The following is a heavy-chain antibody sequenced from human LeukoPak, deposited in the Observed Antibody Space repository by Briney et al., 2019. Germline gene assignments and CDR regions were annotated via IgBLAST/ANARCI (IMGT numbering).Heavy chain of an antibody. J-gene: IGHJ6*03. V-gene: IGHV4-38-2*02. CDR3: ARTPLIAARPYYYYYMDV. CDR1: GYSINSGYY. Sequence: SETLSLICTVSGYSINSGYYWGWIRQPPGKGLEWIGSIYHRGSTYYSLSLKSRVTISVDTSKNQFSLKLSSVTAADTAVYYCARTPLIAARPYYYYYMDVWGKGTTVTVSS. D-gene: IGHD6-6*01. CDR2: IYHRGST.